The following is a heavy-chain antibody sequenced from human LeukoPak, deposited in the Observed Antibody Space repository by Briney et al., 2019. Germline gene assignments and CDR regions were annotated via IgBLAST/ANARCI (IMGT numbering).Heavy chain of an antibody. J-gene: IGHJ4*02. CDR2: INPSGGST. Sequence: ASVTVSCKASGYTFTTYYMHWVRQAPGQGLEWMGIINPSGGSTSYAQKFQGRVTMTRDMSTSTVYMELSSLRSEDTAVYYCARETVRGDYEGDDYWGQGTLVTVSS. D-gene: IGHD4-17*01. V-gene: IGHV1-46*01. CDR1: GYTFTTYY. CDR3: ARETVRGDYEGDDY.